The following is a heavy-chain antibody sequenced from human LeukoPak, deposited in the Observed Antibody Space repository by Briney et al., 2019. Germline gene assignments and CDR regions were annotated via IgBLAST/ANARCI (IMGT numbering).Heavy chain of an antibody. Sequence: GGSLRLSCAASGFTFSSYSMNWVRQAPGKGLEWVSYISSSSSTIYYADSVKGRYTISRDNSKNTLYLQMNSLRAEDTAVYYCAKGTDYWGQGTLVTVSS. D-gene: IGHD1-1*01. CDR2: ISSSSSTI. CDR3: AKGTDY. CDR1: GFTFSSYS. V-gene: IGHV3-48*01. J-gene: IGHJ4*02.